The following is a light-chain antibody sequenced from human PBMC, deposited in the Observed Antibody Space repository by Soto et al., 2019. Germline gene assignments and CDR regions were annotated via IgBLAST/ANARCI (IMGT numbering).Light chain of an antibody. Sequence: QSVLTQPASVSGSLGQSITISCTGTTSDVGAYNYVSWYQQHPGKAPQLVIYDVTNWPSGVSNRFSGSKSANTASLTISGLQAEDEADYYCSSYTSSSTLVFGGWTQLTVL. J-gene: IGLJ3*02. V-gene: IGLV2-14*03. CDR1: TSDVGAYNY. CDR3: SSYTSSSTLV. CDR2: DVT.